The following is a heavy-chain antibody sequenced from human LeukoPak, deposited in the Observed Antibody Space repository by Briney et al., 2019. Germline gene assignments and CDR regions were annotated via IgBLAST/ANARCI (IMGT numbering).Heavy chain of an antibody. CDR3: ARAVGSSFPFDY. Sequence: SETLSLTCTVSGGSFSSHYWNWIRQPPGKGLEWNGYIYYSGSTNYNPSLKSRVTISVDTSKNQFSLKLSSVTAADTAVYYCARAVGSSFPFDYWGQGTLVTVSS. V-gene: IGHV4-59*11. CDR1: GGSFSSHY. J-gene: IGHJ4*02. CDR2: IYYSGST. D-gene: IGHD6-13*01.